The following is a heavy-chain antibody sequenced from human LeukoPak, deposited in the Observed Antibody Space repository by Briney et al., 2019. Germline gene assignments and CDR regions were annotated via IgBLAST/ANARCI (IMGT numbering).Heavy chain of an antibody. V-gene: IGHV4-30-2*01. D-gene: IGHD1-14*01. CDR1: GGSISSGGYY. J-gene: IGHJ5*02. CDR2: IYHSGST. Sequence: SQTLSLTCTVSGGSISSGGYYWSWIRQPPGKGLEWIGYIYHSGSTYYNPSLKSRVTISVDRSKNQFSLKLSSVTAADTAVYYCVCPYNPADEYNWFDPWGQGTLVTVSS. CDR3: VCPYNPADEYNWFDP.